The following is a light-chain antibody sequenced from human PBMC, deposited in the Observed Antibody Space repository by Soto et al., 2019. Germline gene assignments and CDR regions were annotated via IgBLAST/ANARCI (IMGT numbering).Light chain of an antibody. V-gene: IGKV3-15*01. CDR3: QQYNEWART. CDR1: QSVRTN. J-gene: IGKJ2*01. CDR2: GAS. Sequence: ETVMTQSPATLSVSPGERVTLSCRASQSVRTNLVWYQQSPGQPPRLLIYGASARVAGVPDRFSGSGSGTDFTLTISGLQSEDGAVYYCQQYNEWARTFGQGNKLEIK.